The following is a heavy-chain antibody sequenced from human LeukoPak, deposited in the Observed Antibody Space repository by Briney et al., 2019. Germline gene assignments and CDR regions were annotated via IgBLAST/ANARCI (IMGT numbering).Heavy chain of an antibody. J-gene: IGHJ4*02. Sequence: GGSLRLSCAASGITFSTYAMSWVRQAPGKGLEWVSVIYSGGITYYTDSVKGRFTISRDNSKNTLYLQMNSLRAEDTAVYYCARGYADTYSSSWYGRFDSWGQGTLVTVSS. CDR1: GITFSTYA. CDR3: ARGYADTYSSSWYGRFDS. V-gene: IGHV3-53*01. D-gene: IGHD6-13*01. CDR2: IYSGGIT.